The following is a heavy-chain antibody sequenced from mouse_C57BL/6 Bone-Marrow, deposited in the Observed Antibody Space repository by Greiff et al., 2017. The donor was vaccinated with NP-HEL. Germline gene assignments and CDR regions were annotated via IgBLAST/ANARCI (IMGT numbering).Heavy chain of an antibody. CDR2: ILPSIGST. CDR3: ARGAYYGSSYWYFDV. D-gene: IGHD1-1*01. CDR1: DSEVFPIAY. J-gene: IGHJ1*03. V-gene: IGHV15-2*01. Sequence: QVQLQQSGSELRSPGSSVKLSCKDFDSEVFPIAYMSWVRQQPGHGFEWIGGILPSIGSTIYGEKFEDNATLDADTLSNTAYLELNSLTSDDYAIYVCARGAYYGSSYWYFDVWGTGTTVTVSS.